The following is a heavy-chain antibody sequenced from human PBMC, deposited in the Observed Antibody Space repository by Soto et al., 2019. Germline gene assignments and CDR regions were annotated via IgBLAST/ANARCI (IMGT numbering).Heavy chain of an antibody. CDR2: ILNDGSRE. CDR1: GFTFSNYG. CDR3: XXXXXXXXXALDM. Sequence: QVQLVESGGGVVQPGRSLRLSCAASGFTFSNYGMHWVRQAPGKGLEWVSLILNDGSREYYRDSVKGRFTISRDNSRXXXXXXXXXXXXXXXXXXXXXXXXXXXXXALDMWGQGTMVSVSS. V-gene: IGHV3-33*01. J-gene: IGHJ3*02.